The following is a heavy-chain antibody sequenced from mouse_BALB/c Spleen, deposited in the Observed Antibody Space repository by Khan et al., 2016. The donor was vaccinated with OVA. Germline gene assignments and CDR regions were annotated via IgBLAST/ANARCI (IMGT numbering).Heavy chain of an antibody. D-gene: IGHD1-2*01. V-gene: IGHV1-77*01. CDR1: GYTFTDYY. Sequence: QVRLQQSGAELARPGASVKLSCKASGYTFTDYYINWVKQRTGQGLEWIGEISPGGGDTYYNEKFKGKATLTADKSSSTVYMQLSSLTAEASAVYFCARRNYFGYTFAYWGQGTLVTVSA. J-gene: IGHJ3*01. CDR3: ARRNYFGYTFAY. CDR2: ISPGGGDT.